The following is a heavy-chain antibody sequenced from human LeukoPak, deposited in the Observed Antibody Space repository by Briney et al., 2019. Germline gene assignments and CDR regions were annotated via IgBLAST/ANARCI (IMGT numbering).Heavy chain of an antibody. D-gene: IGHD3-10*01. J-gene: IGHJ5*02. V-gene: IGHV5-51*01. CDR3: ARLYYGSGISRWFDP. CDR1: GYSFTSYW. Sequence: GESLKISCQGSGYSFTSYWISWVRQMPGKGLEWMGIIYPGDFDTRYCPYFQGQVTISADKSISTAYLQWSSLKASDTAMYYCARLYYGSGISRWFDPWGQGTLVTVSS. CDR2: IYPGDFDT.